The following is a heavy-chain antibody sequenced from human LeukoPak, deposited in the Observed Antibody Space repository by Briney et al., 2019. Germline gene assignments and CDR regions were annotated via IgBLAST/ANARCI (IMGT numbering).Heavy chain of an antibody. D-gene: IGHD5-18*01. Sequence: PGGSLRLSCAASGFTFSSYGMSWVRQAPGKGLEWVSAISGSGGSTYYADSVRGRFTISRDNSKNSLYLQMNSLRAGDTAVYYCARAQGGYNVPSNWYFDLWGRGTLVTVSS. V-gene: IGHV3-23*01. CDR3: ARAQGGYNVPSNWYFDL. J-gene: IGHJ2*01. CDR2: ISGSGGST. CDR1: GFTFSSYG.